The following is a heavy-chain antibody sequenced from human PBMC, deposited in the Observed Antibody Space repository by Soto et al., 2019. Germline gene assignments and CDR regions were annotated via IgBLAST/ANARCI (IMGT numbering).Heavy chain of an antibody. V-gene: IGHV3-33*01. CDR3: ARGGSSGWYLPFDP. D-gene: IGHD6-19*01. J-gene: IGHJ5*02. CDR1: GFTFSSYG. Sequence: QVQLVESGGGVVQPGRSLRLSCAASGFTFSSYGMHWVRQAPGKGLEWVAVIWYDGSNKYYADSVKGRFTISRDNSKNTLYLQMNYLRAEDTAVYYCARGGSSGWYLPFDPWGQGTLVTVSS. CDR2: IWYDGSNK.